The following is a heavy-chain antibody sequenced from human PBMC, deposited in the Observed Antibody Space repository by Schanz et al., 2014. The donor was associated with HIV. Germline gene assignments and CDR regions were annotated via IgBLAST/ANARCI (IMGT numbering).Heavy chain of an antibody. CDR1: GGSISSGGYY. CDR3: ASSSDGLWGYFDY. CDR2: IYYSGGT. V-gene: IGHV4-31*03. J-gene: IGHJ4*02. D-gene: IGHD2-2*01. Sequence: QVQLQESGPGLVKPSQTLSLTCTVSGGSISSGGYYWNWIRQHPGKGLEWIGYIYYSGGTYYKPSLKSRLTISVVTSKNQFSLKLNSLTAADTAMYYCASSSDGLWGYFDYWGQGTLVIVSS.